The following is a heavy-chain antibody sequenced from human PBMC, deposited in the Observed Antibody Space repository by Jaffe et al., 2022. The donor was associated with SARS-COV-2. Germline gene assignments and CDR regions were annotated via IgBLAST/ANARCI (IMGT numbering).Heavy chain of an antibody. J-gene: IGHJ4*02. CDR3: VTEYYGSFNF. CDR1: GFTFSDAW. Sequence: EVQLVESGEGLLKPGGSLRLSCAASGFTFSDAWMSWVRQAPGKGLEWVGHIKSNSYGGTTDFAAPVKGRISISRDDSKNTLYLQMNSVKTEDTAVYFCVTEYYGSFNFWGLGTRVTVSP. V-gene: IGHV3-15*01. D-gene: IGHD4-17*01. CDR2: IKSNSYGGTT.